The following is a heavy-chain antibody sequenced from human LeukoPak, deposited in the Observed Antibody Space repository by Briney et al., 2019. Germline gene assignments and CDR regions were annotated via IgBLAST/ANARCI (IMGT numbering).Heavy chain of an antibody. D-gene: IGHD3-22*01. V-gene: IGHV3-23*01. CDR1: GFTFSSYA. Sequence: GGSLRLSCAASGFTFSSYAMSWVRQAPGKGLEWVSTLSGSGGNTYYADSVKGRVTISRDNSKNTLYLQMNSLRAEDTAVYHCAKGSYYYDSADYFDYWGQGTLVTVSS. J-gene: IGHJ4*02. CDR2: LSGSGGNT. CDR3: AKGSYYYDSADYFDY.